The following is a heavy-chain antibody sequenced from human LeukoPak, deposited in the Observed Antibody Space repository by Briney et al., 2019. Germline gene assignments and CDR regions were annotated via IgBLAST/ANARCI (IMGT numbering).Heavy chain of an antibody. Sequence: SETLSLTCAVYGVSFSGYYWSWIRQPPGKGLEWIGEINHSGSTNYNPSLKSRVTISVDTSKNQFSLKLSSVTAADTAVYYCARGDYSYDYYYYYGMDVWGQGTTVTVSS. CDR3: ARGDYSYDYYYYYGMDV. CDR1: GVSFSGYY. J-gene: IGHJ6*02. D-gene: IGHD4-11*01. CDR2: INHSGST. V-gene: IGHV4-34*01.